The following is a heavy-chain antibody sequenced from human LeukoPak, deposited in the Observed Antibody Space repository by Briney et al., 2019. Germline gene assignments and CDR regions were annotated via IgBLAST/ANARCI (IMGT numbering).Heavy chain of an antibody. CDR3: AKGWGGYYYYYYMDV. J-gene: IGHJ6*03. CDR2: IRYDGSNK. Sequence: PGRSLRLSCAASGFTFSSYGMHWVRQAPGEGLEWVAFIRYDGSNKYYADSVKGRFTISRDNSKNTLYLQMNSLRAEDTAVYYCAKGWGGYYYYYYMDVWGKGTTVTVSS. CDR1: GFTFSSYG. D-gene: IGHD3-10*01. V-gene: IGHV3-30*02.